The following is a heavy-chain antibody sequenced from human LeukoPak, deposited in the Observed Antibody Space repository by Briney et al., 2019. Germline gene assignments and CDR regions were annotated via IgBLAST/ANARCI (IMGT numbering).Heavy chain of an antibody. Sequence: PGGSLRLSCAASGFTVSSNYMSWVRQAPGKGLEWVSVIYSGGITYYADSVTGRFTISRDNSKNTLYLQMNSLRAEDTAVYYCAREIAARLDYWGQGTLVTVSS. CDR1: GFTVSSNY. J-gene: IGHJ4*02. CDR3: AREIAARLDY. CDR2: IYSGGIT. V-gene: IGHV3-66*02. D-gene: IGHD6-6*01.